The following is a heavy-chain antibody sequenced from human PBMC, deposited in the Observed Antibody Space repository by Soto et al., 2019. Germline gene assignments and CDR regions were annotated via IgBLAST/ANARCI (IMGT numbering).Heavy chain of an antibody. Sequence: QVQLVQSGGEVKKPGASVKVSCKASGYTFTNYGISWVRQAPGQGLEWMGWINVYNGNTKYAQKVQGMVTMTTDTSTSTAYMELRSLRSDDTAVYYCARGVGSGSSYNQYNWFDPWGQGTLVTVSS. CDR3: ARGVGSGSSYNQYNWFDP. CDR2: INVYNGNT. V-gene: IGHV1-18*01. D-gene: IGHD3-10*01. J-gene: IGHJ5*02. CDR1: GYTFTNYG.